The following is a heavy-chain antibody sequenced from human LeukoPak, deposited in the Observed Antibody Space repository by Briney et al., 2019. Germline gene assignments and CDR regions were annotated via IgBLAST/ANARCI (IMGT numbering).Heavy chain of an antibody. V-gene: IGHV3-7*01. Sequence: PGGPLRLSCAASGFTFSSYWMSWVRQAPGKGLEWVANIKQDGSEKYYVDSVKGRFTISRDNAKNSLYLQMNSLGAEDTAVYYCARDRPIMLYYFDYWGQGTLVTVSS. D-gene: IGHD2-8*01. CDR2: IKQDGSEK. CDR1: GFTFSSYW. CDR3: ARDRPIMLYYFDY. J-gene: IGHJ4*02.